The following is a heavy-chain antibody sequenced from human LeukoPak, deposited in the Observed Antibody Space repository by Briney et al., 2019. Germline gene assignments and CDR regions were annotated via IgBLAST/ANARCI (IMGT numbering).Heavy chain of an antibody. V-gene: IGHV3-23*01. Sequence: GESLKISCVGSGFTLAKYAMTWVREAPGKGLEWVSVISGSGNVTYYAESVKGRFTISRDNSKRTLYLQMDSLRADDTAIYYCAKDRAGANWGRGTLVLVSS. CDR3: AKDRAGAN. J-gene: IGHJ4*02. CDR2: ISGSGNVT. CDR1: GFTLAKYA.